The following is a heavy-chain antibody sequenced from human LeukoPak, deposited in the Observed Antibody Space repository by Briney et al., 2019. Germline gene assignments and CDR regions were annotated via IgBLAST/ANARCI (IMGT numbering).Heavy chain of an antibody. V-gene: IGHV4-59*01. CDR3: ARTGGKWELLYYFDY. D-gene: IGHD1-26*01. CDR2: IYYSGST. CDR1: GGSISSYY. Sequence: SETLSLTCTVSGGSISSYYWSWIRQPPGKGLEWIGYIYYSGSTNYNPSLKSRVTISVDTSKNQFYLKLSSVTAADTAVYYCARTGGKWELLYYFDYWGQGTLVTVSS. J-gene: IGHJ4*02.